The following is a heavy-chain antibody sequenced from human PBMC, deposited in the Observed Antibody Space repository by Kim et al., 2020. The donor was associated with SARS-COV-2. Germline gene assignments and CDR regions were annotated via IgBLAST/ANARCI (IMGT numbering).Heavy chain of an antibody. CDR2: INHSGST. Sequence: SETLSLTCAVYGGSFSGYYWSWIRQPPGKGLEWIGEINHSGSTNYNPSLKSRVTISVDTSKNQFSLKLSSVTAADTAVYYCARGFGNWNYVSFRSPRYYYGMDVWGQGTTVTVSS. J-gene: IGHJ6*02. D-gene: IGHD1-7*01. CDR1: GGSFSGYY. V-gene: IGHV4-34*01. CDR3: ARGFGNWNYVSFRSPRYYYGMDV.